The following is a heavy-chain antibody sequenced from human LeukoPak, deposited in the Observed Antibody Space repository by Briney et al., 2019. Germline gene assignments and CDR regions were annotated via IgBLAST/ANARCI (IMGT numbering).Heavy chain of an antibody. V-gene: IGHV4-59*01. Sequence: SETLSLTCTVSGGSISSYYWSWIRQPPGRGLEWIGYIYYSGSTNYNPSLKSRVTISVDTSKNQFSLKLSSVTAADTAVYYCASLIAAAGDWYFDLWGRGTLVTVPS. CDR3: ASLIAAAGDWYFDL. J-gene: IGHJ2*01. CDR1: GGSISSYY. CDR2: IYYSGST. D-gene: IGHD6-13*01.